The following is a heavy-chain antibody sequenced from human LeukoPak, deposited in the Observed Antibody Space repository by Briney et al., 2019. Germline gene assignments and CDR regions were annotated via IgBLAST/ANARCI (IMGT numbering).Heavy chain of an antibody. D-gene: IGHD4-11*01. Sequence: PGGSLRLSCAASGFTFSSDAMSWVRQAPGKGLEWVANIKQDGSEKHYVDSVKGRFTISRDNAKNSLYLQMSSLRAEDTAVYYCTRVEETATTAAIIRKYSYYYYYMDVWGKGNTVTVSS. J-gene: IGHJ6*03. V-gene: IGHV3-7*01. CDR3: TRVEETATTAAIIRKYSYYYYYMDV. CDR1: GFTFSSDA. CDR2: IKQDGSEK.